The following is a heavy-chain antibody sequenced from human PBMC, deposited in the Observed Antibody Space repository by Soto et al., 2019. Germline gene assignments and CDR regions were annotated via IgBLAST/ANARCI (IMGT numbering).Heavy chain of an antibody. CDR3: AKDRLAGGFDY. V-gene: IGHV3-23*01. D-gene: IGHD3-16*01. Sequence: GGSLRLSCAASGFAFSNYAMSWVRQAPGKGLEWVSLVSATAGTTYYTDSVKGRFTISRDNSRNAVYLQMNSLRADDTAVYYCAKDRLAGGFDYWGQGTLVTVSS. CDR1: GFAFSNYA. CDR2: VSATAGTT. J-gene: IGHJ4*02.